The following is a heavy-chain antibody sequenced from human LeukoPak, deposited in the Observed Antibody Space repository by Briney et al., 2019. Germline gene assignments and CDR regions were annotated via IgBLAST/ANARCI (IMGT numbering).Heavy chain of an antibody. CDR3: AKIHDDSGYYYEYFQF. V-gene: IGHV1-69*04. CDR2: IIPILDIT. J-gene: IGHJ1*01. CDR1: GGTFRNSG. Sequence: SVKVSCKASGGTFRNSGISWVRQAPGQGLDYVGRIIPILDITEYGKTSPGRVTITADTATDTFYMELSGLRSEDTAVYYCAKIHDDSGYYYEYFQFWGQGTLITVSS. D-gene: IGHD3-22*01.